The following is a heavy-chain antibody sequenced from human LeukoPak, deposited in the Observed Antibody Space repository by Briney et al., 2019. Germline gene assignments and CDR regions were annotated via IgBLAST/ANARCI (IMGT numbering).Heavy chain of an antibody. Sequence: ASVKVSCKSSGYTFTRHYLHWVRQAPGQGLEWVGLINPTGTSSWSAQKFQGRVTLTRDMSTSTDYMELSSLRSEDTAVYYCARDNSLQDMAWWFDPWGQGTLVIVSS. J-gene: IGHJ5*02. V-gene: IGHV1-46*01. CDR3: ARDNSLQDMAWWFDP. CDR2: INPTGTSS. D-gene: IGHD5-24*01. CDR1: GYTFTRHY.